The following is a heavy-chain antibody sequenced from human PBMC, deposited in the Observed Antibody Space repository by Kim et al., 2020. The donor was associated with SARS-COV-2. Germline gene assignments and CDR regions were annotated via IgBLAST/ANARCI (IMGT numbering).Heavy chain of an antibody. V-gene: IGHV4-59*08. CDR1: GCSISSYY. CDR2: IYYSGST. Sequence: SETLSLTCTVSGCSISSYYWSWIRQPPGKGLEWIGYIYYSGSTNYNPSLKSRVTILVDTSKNQFSLKLSSVTAADTAVYYCARQGGRLAGFDPWGQGTL. J-gene: IGHJ5*02. D-gene: IGHD3-16*01. CDR3: ARQGGRLAGFDP.